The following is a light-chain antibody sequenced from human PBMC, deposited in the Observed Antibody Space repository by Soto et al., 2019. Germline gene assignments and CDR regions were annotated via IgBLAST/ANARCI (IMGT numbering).Light chain of an antibody. J-gene: IGLJ1*01. CDR1: SSDVGGFNY. CDR2: DVT. V-gene: IGLV2-14*03. CDR3: NSYTSSSTYV. Sequence: QSALTQPASVPGSPGQSITISCTGTSSDVGGFNYVSWYQQHPGKAPKRMIYDVTNRPSGVSYRFSGSKSGNTASLTISGLQAEDEADYYCNSYTSSSTYVFGTGTKLTVL.